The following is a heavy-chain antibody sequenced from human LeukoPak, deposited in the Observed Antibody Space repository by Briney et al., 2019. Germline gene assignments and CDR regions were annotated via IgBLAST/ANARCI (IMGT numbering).Heavy chain of an antibody. CDR1: GFTFDDYG. J-gene: IGHJ4*02. CDR3: AREGYYGSGSPPSLYFDY. V-gene: IGHV3-20*04. D-gene: IGHD3-10*01. CDR2: IHWNGGST. Sequence: GGSLRLSCAASGFTFDDYGMSWVRQAPGKGLEWVSGIHWNGGSTGYADSVKGRFTISRDNAKNSLYLQMNSLRDEDTAFYYCAREGYYGSGSPPSLYFDYWGQGTLVTVSS.